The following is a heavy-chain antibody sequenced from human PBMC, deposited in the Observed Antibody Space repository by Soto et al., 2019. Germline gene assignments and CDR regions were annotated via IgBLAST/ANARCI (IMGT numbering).Heavy chain of an antibody. CDR2: INSDGSST. Sequence: EVQLVESGGGLVQPGGSLRLSCAASGFTFSSYWMHWVRQAPGKGLVWVSRINSDGSSTSYADSVKGRFTISRENAKNTLYLQMNSLRAEDTAVYYCARDYYDSSGYYYPADYWGQGTLVTVSS. D-gene: IGHD3-22*01. V-gene: IGHV3-74*01. CDR3: ARDYYDSSGYYYPADY. J-gene: IGHJ4*02. CDR1: GFTFSSYW.